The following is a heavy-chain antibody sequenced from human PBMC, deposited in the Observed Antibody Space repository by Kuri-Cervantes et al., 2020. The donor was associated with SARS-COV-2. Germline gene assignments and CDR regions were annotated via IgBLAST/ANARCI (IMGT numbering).Heavy chain of an antibody. CDR3: ARGLIAVVPSPILGLGPHYYSYHMDV. Sequence: SQTLSLSCAVHTGSFSNYYLSWIRPPPGKGLEWIGDIKLSGGTNYNPSLKSRVTISVDTSKNKFSLKMRSVTATDTAIYYCARGLIAVVPSPILGLGPHYYSYHMDVWGPGTTVTVSS. J-gene: IGHJ6*02. D-gene: IGHD2-2*01. CDR2: IKLSGGT. V-gene: IGHV4-34*01. CDR1: TGSFSNYY.